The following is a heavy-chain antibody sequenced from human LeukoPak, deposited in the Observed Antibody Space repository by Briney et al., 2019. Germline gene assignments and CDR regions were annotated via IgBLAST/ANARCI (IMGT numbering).Heavy chain of an antibody. V-gene: IGHV3-64*01. CDR1: GFTFSSYA. CDR3: ARGGIAAAGTGDY. Sequence: GGSLRLSCAASGFTFSSYAMHWVRQAPGKGLEYVSAISRNGGSTYYANSVKGRFTISRDNSKNTLYLQMGSLRAEDMAVYYCARGGIAAAGTGDYWGQGTLVTVSS. CDR2: ISRNGGST. J-gene: IGHJ4*02. D-gene: IGHD6-13*01.